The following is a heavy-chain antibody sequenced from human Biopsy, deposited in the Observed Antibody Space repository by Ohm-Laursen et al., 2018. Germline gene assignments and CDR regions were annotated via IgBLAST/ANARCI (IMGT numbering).Heavy chain of an antibody. Sequence: TLSLTCTVSSGSISSVYWVWIPQTPGQGLEGIGYIYYSGSTNYNSSLKSRVILSEDTSKTQSSLRLNSVTAADTAVYYCARATNSTGWPYYYFYGMDVWGQGTTVTVSS. V-gene: IGHV4-59*01. CDR2: IYYSGST. CDR1: SGSISSVY. CDR3: ARATNSTGWPYYYFYGMDV. J-gene: IGHJ6*02. D-gene: IGHD2/OR15-2a*01.